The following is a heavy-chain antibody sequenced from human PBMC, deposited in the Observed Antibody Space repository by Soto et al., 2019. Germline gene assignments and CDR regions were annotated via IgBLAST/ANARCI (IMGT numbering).Heavy chain of an antibody. Sequence: QVHLVQSGPEVREPRSSVKVSCKASGGSFSSDAITWVRQAPGQGLEWIGEIIPMFDTTNYAPEFQGRVTITADTATTTVYMVVNRLTPDDTAVYYCAREVVTETTLGYFDFWGQGALVTVSS. CDR3: AREVVTETTLGYFDF. J-gene: IGHJ4*02. D-gene: IGHD2-21*02. CDR2: IIPMFDTT. V-gene: IGHV1-69*06. CDR1: GGSFSSDA.